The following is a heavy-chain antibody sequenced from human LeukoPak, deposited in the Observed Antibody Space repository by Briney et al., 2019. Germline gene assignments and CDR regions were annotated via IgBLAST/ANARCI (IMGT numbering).Heavy chain of an antibody. J-gene: IGHJ4*02. D-gene: IGHD5-18*01. CDR1: GGSIGSYY. CDR3: VRRYNSGPYYFDY. V-gene: IGHV4-59*07. CDR2: VYYSGIT. Sequence: PSDTLSLTCTVSGGSIGSYYWSWIRQPPGKGLEWIGFVYYSGITSYNPSLKSRVTISVDTSKNHFSLKLTSVTAADTAVYYCVRRYNSGPYYFDYWGQGALVTVSS.